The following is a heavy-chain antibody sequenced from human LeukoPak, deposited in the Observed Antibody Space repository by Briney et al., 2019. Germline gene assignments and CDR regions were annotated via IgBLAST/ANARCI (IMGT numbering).Heavy chain of an antibody. CDR3: ARASLSIGGYSSFDY. V-gene: IGHV4-4*07. D-gene: IGHD2-15*01. Sequence: PSETLSLTCTVSGASIRRHYWSWLRQSAGKGLEWMGRIYQSGSNSENTNYNPSLESRVTVAAHTSNNQFSLTLSSVTAADTAVYYCARASLSIGGYSSFDYWGQGILVTVSS. J-gene: IGHJ4*02. CDR1: GASIRRHY. CDR2: IYQSGSNSENT.